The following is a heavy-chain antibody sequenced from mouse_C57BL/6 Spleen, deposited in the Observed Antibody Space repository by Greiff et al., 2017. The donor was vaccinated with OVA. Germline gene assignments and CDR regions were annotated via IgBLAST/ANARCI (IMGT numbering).Heavy chain of an antibody. Sequence: VNLVESGAELARPGASVKLSCKASGYTFTSYGISWVKQRTGQGLEWIGEIYPRSGNTYYNEKFKGKATLTADKSSSTAYMELRSLTSEDSAVYFCARYDYDGYYFDYWGQGTTLTVSS. CDR3: ARYDYDGYYFDY. CDR2: IYPRSGNT. J-gene: IGHJ2*01. D-gene: IGHD2-4*01. CDR1: GYTFTSYG. V-gene: IGHV1-81*01.